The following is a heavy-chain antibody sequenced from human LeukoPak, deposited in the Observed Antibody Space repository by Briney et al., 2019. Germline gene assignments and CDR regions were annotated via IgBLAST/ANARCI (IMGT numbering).Heavy chain of an antibody. J-gene: IGHJ4*02. CDR2: INTNTGNP. Sequence: ASVKVSCKASGYTFTSYAMNWVRQAPGQGLEWMGWINTNTGNPTYAQGLTGRFVFSLDTSVSTAYLQISSLKAEDTAVYYCARDLYYYDSSGYPQRPNCFDYWGQGTLVTVSS. CDR1: GYTFTSYA. D-gene: IGHD3-22*01. CDR3: ARDLYYYDSSGYPQRPNCFDY. V-gene: IGHV7-4-1*02.